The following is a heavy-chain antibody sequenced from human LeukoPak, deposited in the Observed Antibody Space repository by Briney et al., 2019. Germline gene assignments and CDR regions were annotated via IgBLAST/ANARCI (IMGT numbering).Heavy chain of an antibody. CDR3: VSFYETY. CDR1: GNYW. V-gene: IGHV3-74*01. D-gene: IGHD2-2*01. Sequence: GGSLRLSCAASGNYWMHWVRQAPGKGLVWVSHINSDGSWTGYADSVKGRFTISKDNAKNTVYLQMNNLRAEDTAVYYCVSFYETYWGRGTLVTVS. J-gene: IGHJ4*02. CDR2: INSDGSWT.